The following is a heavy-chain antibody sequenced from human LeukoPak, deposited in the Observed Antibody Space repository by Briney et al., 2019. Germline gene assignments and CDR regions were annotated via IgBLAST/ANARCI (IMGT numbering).Heavy chain of an antibody. Sequence: SETLSLTCTVSGGSISSYYWSWIRQPPGKGLEWTGYIYYSGSTNYNPSLKSRVTISVDTSKNQFSLKLSSVTAADTAVYYCARDPGADYYDSSGYVTDAFDIWGQGTMVTVSS. V-gene: IGHV4-59*01. J-gene: IGHJ3*02. CDR3: ARDPGADYYDSSGYVTDAFDI. CDR1: GGSISSYY. CDR2: IYYSGST. D-gene: IGHD3-22*01.